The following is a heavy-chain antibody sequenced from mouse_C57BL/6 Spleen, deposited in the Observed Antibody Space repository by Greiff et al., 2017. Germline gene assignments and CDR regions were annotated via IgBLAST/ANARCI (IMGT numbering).Heavy chain of an antibody. J-gene: IGHJ3*01. Sequence: QVQLKQPGAELVRPGSSVKLSCKASGYTFTSYWMHWVKQRPIQGLEWIGNIDPSDSETHYNQKFKDKATLTVDKSSSTAYMHLSSLTSEDSAVYYCARRGFDYDWFAYWGQGTLVTVSA. D-gene: IGHD2-4*01. CDR3: ARRGFDYDWFAY. V-gene: IGHV1-52*01. CDR1: GYTFTSYW. CDR2: IDPSDSET.